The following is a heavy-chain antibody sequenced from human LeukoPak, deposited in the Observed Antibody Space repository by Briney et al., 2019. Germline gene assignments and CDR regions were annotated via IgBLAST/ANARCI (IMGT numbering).Heavy chain of an antibody. D-gene: IGHD3-3*01. Sequence: PGGSLRLSCAASGYTFSSYWMSWVRQAPGKGLEWVANIKQDGSEKYYVDSVKGRFTISRDNAKNSLYLQMNSLRAEDTAVYYCARDHTSDYYYYYYGMDVWGQGTTVTVSS. CDR3: ARDHTSDYYYYYYGMDV. J-gene: IGHJ6*02. CDR1: GYTFSSYW. V-gene: IGHV3-7*01. CDR2: IKQDGSEK.